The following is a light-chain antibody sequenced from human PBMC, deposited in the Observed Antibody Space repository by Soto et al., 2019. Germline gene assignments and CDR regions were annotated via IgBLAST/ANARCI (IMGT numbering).Light chain of an antibody. V-gene: IGKV1-9*01. CDR3: QQYYSYPQK. CDR2: GAS. CDR1: QGISSY. J-gene: IGKJ1*01. Sequence: IQLTQSPSSLSASVGDRVTITCRASQGISSYLGWYQQKPGKAPKLLIYGASTLQSGVPSRFSGSGSGTDFTLTISCLQSEDFATYYCQQYYSYPQKFGQGTKVDIK.